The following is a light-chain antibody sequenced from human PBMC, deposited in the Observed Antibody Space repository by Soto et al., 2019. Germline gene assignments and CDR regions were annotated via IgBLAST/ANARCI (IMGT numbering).Light chain of an antibody. V-gene: IGLV1-44*01. CDR1: SSNIGSNT. CDR2: SNN. CDR3: VAWDDSLNGYVV. J-gene: IGLJ2*01. Sequence: QSVLTQPPSASGTPGQRVTISCSGSSSNIGSNTVNWYQQLPGTAPKLVIYSNNQRPSGVPDRFSGSKSGTSASLAISGLQFEYGADYYCVAWDDSLNGYVVLGGGPKVTVL.